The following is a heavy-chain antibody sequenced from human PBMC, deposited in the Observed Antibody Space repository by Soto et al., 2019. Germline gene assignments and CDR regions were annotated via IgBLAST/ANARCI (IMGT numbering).Heavy chain of an antibody. Sequence: QVQLQESGPGLVKPSETLSLTCTVSGGSISSYYWSWIRQPPGKGLEWIGYIYYSGSTNYNPSLKSRVTISVDTSKNQFSLKLSSVTAADTAVYYCARETTVNSWEYFQHWGQGTLVTVSS. CDR2: IYYSGST. CDR3: ARETTVNSWEYFQH. D-gene: IGHD4-17*01. V-gene: IGHV4-59*01. CDR1: GGSISSYY. J-gene: IGHJ1*01.